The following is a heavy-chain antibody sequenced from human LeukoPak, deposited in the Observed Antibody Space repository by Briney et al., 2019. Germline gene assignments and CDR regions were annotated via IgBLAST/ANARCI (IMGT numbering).Heavy chain of an antibody. J-gene: IGHJ5*02. CDR1: GYTFTSYG. CDR3: ARDEAWGYCSESSCHAELGNNWLDP. Sequence: ASVKVSCKASGYTFTSYGISWVRQAPGQGLEWMGWISAYNGNTNYAQKLQGRVTMTTDTSTSTAYMELRSLRSDDTAVYYCARDEAWGYCSESSCHAELGNNWLDPWGQGTLVTVSS. V-gene: IGHV1-18*01. D-gene: IGHD2-15*01. CDR2: ISAYNGNT.